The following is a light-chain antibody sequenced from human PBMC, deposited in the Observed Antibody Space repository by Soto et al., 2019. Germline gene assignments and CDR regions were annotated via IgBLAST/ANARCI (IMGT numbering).Light chain of an antibody. J-gene: IGKJ4*01. CDR2: AAS. CDR3: QQLNTYPLT. V-gene: IGKV1-9*01. CDR1: QGISSY. Sequence: DIQLTQSPSFLSASVGNRVTIPCRASQGISSYLAWYQQKPGKAPKLLIYAASTLQSGVPSRFSGSESGTEFTLTISSLQPEDFATYYCQQLNTYPLTFGGGTKVDIK.